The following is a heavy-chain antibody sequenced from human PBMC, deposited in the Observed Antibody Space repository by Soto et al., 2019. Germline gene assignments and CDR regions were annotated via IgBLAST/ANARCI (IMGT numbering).Heavy chain of an antibody. CDR3: PESYDSSGYYWLDL. D-gene: IGHD3-22*01. J-gene: IGHJ5*02. Sequence: GSRRLSCAASGFTFSSYAMSWVRQAPGRGLEWESSMNLGGRPYYADSVKGRFAIARDNSKNTLYLRMNSLRAEDAAIYYCPESYDSSGYYWLDLWGHGTLVTVSS. CDR1: GFTFSSYA. CDR2: MNLGGRP. V-gene: IGHV3-23*01.